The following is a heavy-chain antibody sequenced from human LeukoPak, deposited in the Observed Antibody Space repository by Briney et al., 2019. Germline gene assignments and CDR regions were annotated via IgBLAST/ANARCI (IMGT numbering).Heavy chain of an antibody. CDR1: GGSFSGYY. CDR3: ATAYYYDSARANAFDI. J-gene: IGHJ3*02. CDR2: INHSGST. Sequence: SETLSFTCAVYGGSFSGYYWSWIRQPPGKGLEWIGEINHSGSTNYNPSLKSRVTISVDTSKNQFSLKLSSVTAADTAVYYCATAYYYDSARANAFDIWGQGTMVTVSS. V-gene: IGHV4-34*01. D-gene: IGHD3-22*01.